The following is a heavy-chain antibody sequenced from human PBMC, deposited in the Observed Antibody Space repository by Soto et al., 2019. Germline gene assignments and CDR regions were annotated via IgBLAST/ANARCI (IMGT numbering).Heavy chain of an antibody. V-gene: IGHV1-18*04. CDR1: GYSLTSYG. CDR2: ISAYNGNT. J-gene: IGHJ6*02. CDR3: ARYIVVVPDAFSTPDHHSMDV. Sequence: XSVKVAYKASGYSLTSYGISWVRQAPGQGLEWMGWISAYNGNTNYAQKLQGRVTMTTDTSTSTAYMELRSLRSDDTAVYYCARYIVVVPDAFSTPDHHSMDVWGQRTTVTVSS. D-gene: IGHD2-2*01.